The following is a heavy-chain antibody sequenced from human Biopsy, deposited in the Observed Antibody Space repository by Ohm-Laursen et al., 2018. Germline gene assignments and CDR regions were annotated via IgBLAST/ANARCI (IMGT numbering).Heavy chain of an antibody. Sequence: SVKVSCKASGYTFTSYGISWVRQAPGQGLEWMGWINTENGNTIYAQNLQGRATMTADTSTSTAYMEVTSLRSDDTAVYYCARAKLEPVYYYYGMDVWGQGTTVTVSS. J-gene: IGHJ6*02. CDR3: ARAKLEPVYYYYGMDV. CDR2: INTENGNT. D-gene: IGHD1-1*01. V-gene: IGHV1-18*01. CDR1: GYTFTSYG.